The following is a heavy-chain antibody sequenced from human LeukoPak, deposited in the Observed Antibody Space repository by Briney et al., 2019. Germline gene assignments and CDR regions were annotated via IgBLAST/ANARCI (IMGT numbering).Heavy chain of an antibody. Sequence: GGSLRLSCAASGFTFSSYAVHWVRQAPGKGLEWVVVISYDGSNKYYADSVKGRFTISRDNSKNTLYLQMNSLRAEDTAVYYCARKGDRGIAARPDGSGSRNWFDPWGQGTLVTVSS. V-gene: IGHV3-30-3*01. CDR2: ISYDGSNK. CDR1: GFTFSSYA. D-gene: IGHD6-6*01. CDR3: ARKGDRGIAARPDGSGSRNWFDP. J-gene: IGHJ5*02.